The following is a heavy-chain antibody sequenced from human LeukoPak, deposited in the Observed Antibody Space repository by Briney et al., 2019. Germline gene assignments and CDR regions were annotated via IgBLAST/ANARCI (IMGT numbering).Heavy chain of an antibody. V-gene: IGHV4-61*01. D-gene: IGHD1-26*01. CDR1: GGSVSSVSYY. CDR2: IYYSGGT. J-gene: IGHJ3*02. Sequence: SETLSLTCTVSGGSVSSVSYYWSWIRQPPGKGLEWIGYIYYSGGTNYNPSLKSRVTISVDTSKNQFSLKLSSVTAADTAVYYCARERSGEHAFDIWGQGTMVTVSS. CDR3: ARERSGEHAFDI.